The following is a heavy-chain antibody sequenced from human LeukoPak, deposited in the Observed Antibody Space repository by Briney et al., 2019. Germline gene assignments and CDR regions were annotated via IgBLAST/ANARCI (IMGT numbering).Heavy chain of an antibody. CDR1: GYTLTELS. CDR3: ATAGSRSWNLANY. CDR2: FDPEDGET. J-gene: IGHJ4*02. Sequence: ASVKVSCKVSGYTLTELSMHGVRQAPGKGLDWMGGFDPEDGETIYAQKFQGRVTMTEDTSTDTAYMELSSLRSEDTAVYYCATAGSRSWNLANYWGQGTRVTVSS. V-gene: IGHV1-24*01. D-gene: IGHD1-7*01.